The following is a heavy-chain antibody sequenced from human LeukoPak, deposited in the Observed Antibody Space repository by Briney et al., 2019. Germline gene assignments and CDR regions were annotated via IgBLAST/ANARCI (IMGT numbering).Heavy chain of an antibody. V-gene: IGHV3-9*01. CDR2: ISWNSVSI. CDR1: GFTFHDYA. D-gene: IGHD2-2*01. J-gene: IGHJ4*02. Sequence: PGGSLRLSCAASGFTFHDYAMHWVRQAPGKGLEWVSGISWNSVSIAYADSVKGRFTISRDNAKNSLYLEMNSLRTDGTALYYCAKDIGSTSWYLGNWGQGTLVTVSS. CDR3: AKDIGSTSWYLGN.